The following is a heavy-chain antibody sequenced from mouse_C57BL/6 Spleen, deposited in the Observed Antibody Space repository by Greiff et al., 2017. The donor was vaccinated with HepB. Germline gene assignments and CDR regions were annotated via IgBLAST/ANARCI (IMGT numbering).Heavy chain of an antibody. D-gene: IGHD1-1*01. CDR3: ARRYYGSSHWYFDV. J-gene: IGHJ1*03. V-gene: IGHV3-6*01. Sequence: DVQLQESGPGLVKPSQSLSLTCSVTGYSITSGYYWNWIRQFPGNKLEWMGYISYDGSNNYNPSLKNRISITRDTSKNQFFLKLNSVTTEDTATYYCARRYYGSSHWYFDVWGTGTTVTVSS. CDR1: GYSITSGYY. CDR2: ISYDGSN.